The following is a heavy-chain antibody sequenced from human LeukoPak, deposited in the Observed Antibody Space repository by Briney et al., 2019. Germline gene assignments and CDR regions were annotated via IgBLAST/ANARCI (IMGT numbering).Heavy chain of an antibody. Sequence: PGGSLRLSCAASGFTFSSYAMSWVRQAPGKGLEWVSAISGSGGSTYYADSVKGRFTISRDNSKNTLYLQMNGLRAEDTAVYYCAKVPHIVVVTALDYWGQGTLVTVSS. CDR3: AKVPHIVVVTALDY. J-gene: IGHJ4*02. CDR2: ISGSGGST. V-gene: IGHV3-23*01. D-gene: IGHD2-21*02. CDR1: GFTFSSYA.